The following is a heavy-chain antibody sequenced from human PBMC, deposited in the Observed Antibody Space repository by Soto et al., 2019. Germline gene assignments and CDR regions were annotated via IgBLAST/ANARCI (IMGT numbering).Heavy chain of an antibody. D-gene: IGHD2-8*01. J-gene: IGHJ5*02. CDR1: GGTFSSYT. V-gene: IGHV1-69*04. CDR2: IIPILGIA. CDR3: ARDVESCTSGVCSRYDP. Sequence: SVKVSCKASGGTFSSYTISWVRQAPGQGLEWMGRIIPILGIANYAQKFQGRVTITADKSTSTAYMELSSLRSEDTAVYYCARDVESCTSGVCSRYDPWGQGTLVTVSS.